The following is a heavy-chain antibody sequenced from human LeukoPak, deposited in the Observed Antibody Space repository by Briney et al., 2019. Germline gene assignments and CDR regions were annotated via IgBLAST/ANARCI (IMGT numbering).Heavy chain of an antibody. D-gene: IGHD3-10*01. V-gene: IGHV4-34*01. J-gene: IGHJ6*04. CDR1: GGSFSGYY. Sequence: SETLSLTCAVYGGSFSGYYWSWIRQPPGKGLEWIGEINHSGSTNYNPSLKSRVTIPVDTSKNQFSLKLSSVTAADTAVYYCARGQRFSRGVIPYYYYGMDVWGKGTTVTVSS. CDR3: ARGQRFSRGVIPYYYYGMDV. CDR2: INHSGST.